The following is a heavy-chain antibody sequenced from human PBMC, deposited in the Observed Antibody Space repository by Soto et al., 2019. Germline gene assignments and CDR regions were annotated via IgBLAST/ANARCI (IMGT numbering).Heavy chain of an antibody. J-gene: IGHJ4*02. CDR1: GFTFSSYG. V-gene: IGHV3-30*18. CDR3: AKDAHDSSGYQY. CDR2: ISYDGSNK. Sequence: QVQLVESGGGVVQPGRSLRLSCAASGFTFSSYGMHWLRQAPGKGLEWVAVISYDGSNKYYADSVKGRFTISRDNSKNTLYLQMNSLRAEDTAVYYCAKDAHDSSGYQYWGQGTLVTVSS. D-gene: IGHD3-22*01.